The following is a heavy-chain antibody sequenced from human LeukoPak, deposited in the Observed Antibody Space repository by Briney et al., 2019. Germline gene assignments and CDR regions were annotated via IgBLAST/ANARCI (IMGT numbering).Heavy chain of an antibody. CDR2: TYYRSKWYD. J-gene: IGHJ4*02. CDR3: ARGHGGYIDS. V-gene: IGHV6-1*01. D-gene: IGHD5-12*01. Sequence: QTLSLTCAISGDSVSSNSAAWNWIRQSPSRGLEWLGRTYYRSKWYDAYAESVKGRITIKPDTSRNQFSLQLDSVTPEDTAVYYCARGHGGYIDSWGQGTLVTVSS. CDR1: GDSVSSNSAA.